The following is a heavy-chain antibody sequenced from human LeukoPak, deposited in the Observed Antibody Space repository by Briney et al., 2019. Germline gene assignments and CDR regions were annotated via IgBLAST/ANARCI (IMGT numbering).Heavy chain of an antibody. Sequence: SETLSLTCTVSGSSINNNFWTWIRQPPGKGLEWIGYIYYSGRTNYNPSLKSRVTISVDTSKNQFSLKLSSVTAADTAVYYCARDKSDSSGYYYFDYWGQGTLVTVSS. CDR1: GSSINNNF. CDR3: ARDKSDSSGYYYFDY. V-gene: IGHV4-59*01. D-gene: IGHD3-22*01. CDR2: IYYSGRT. J-gene: IGHJ4*02.